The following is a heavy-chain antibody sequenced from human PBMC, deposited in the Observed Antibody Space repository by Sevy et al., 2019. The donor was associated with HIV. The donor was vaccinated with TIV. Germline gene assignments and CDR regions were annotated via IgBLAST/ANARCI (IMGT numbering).Heavy chain of an antibody. CDR2: ISWKSGSI. Sequence: GGSLRLSCAASGFTFDDYAMHWVRQAPGKGLEWVSGISWKSGSIGYADSVKGRFTISRDNAKNSLYLQMNSLRAEDTALYYCAKDIAAAGSPTDWYFDLWGRGTLVTVSS. J-gene: IGHJ2*01. V-gene: IGHV3-9*01. D-gene: IGHD6-13*01. CDR1: GFTFDDYA. CDR3: AKDIAAAGSPTDWYFDL.